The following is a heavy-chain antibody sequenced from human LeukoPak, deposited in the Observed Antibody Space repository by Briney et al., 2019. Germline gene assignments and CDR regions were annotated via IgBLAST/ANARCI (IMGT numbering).Heavy chain of an antibody. D-gene: IGHD3-10*01. CDR3: ARTYYGPDS. V-gene: IGHV3-11*06. CDR1: GFTFSDYY. Sequence: PGGSLRLSCAASGFTFSDYYMSWIRQAPGKGLEWVSYISSSSSYTNYADSVKGRFTISRDNAKNSLFLQMSSLRVEDTAVYFCARTYYGPDSWGQGTLVTVSS. CDR2: ISSSSSYT. J-gene: IGHJ4*02.